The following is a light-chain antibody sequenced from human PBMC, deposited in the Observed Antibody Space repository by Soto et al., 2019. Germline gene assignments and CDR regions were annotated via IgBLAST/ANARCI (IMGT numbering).Light chain of an antibody. CDR3: QQLNSYPLT. CDR2: AAS. CDR1: QGISSY. V-gene: IGKV1-9*01. Sequence: IQLTQSPSSLSASVGDRVTITCRASQGISSYLAWYQQKPGKAPKLLIYAASTLQSGVPSRSSGSGPGTDFTLTISSLQPEDFATYYCQQLNSYPLTFGGGTKVDIK. J-gene: IGKJ4*01.